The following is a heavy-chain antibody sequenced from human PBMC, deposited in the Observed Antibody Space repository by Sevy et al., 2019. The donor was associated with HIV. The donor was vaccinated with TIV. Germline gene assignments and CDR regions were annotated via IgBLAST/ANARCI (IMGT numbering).Heavy chain of an antibody. V-gene: IGHV3-11*01. CDR2: ISTSTSTTTR. J-gene: IGHJ5*02. CDR1: GFTFNDYN. CDR3: SRAAGWFDA. Sequence: GGSLRLSCAASGFTFNDYNLSWIRQAPGKGLEWVSYISTSTSTTTRYYPDSVKGRFTISRDNAKNSIDQQMNSLRVDDTAVYYCSRAAGWFDAWGQGTLVTVSS.